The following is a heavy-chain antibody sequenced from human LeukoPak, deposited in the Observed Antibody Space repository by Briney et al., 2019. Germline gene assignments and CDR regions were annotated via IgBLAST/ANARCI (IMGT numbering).Heavy chain of an antibody. D-gene: IGHD2-15*01. Sequence: GESLKISCKGSGYSFTSYWIGWVRQMPGKGLEWMGIIYPGDSDTRYSPSFQGQVTISADKSISTAYLQWGSLKASDTAMYFCERLLSYCSGGSCYGYYYGMDVWGQGTTVTVSS. CDR3: ERLLSYCSGGSCYGYYYGMDV. V-gene: IGHV5-51*01. CDR2: IYPGDSDT. CDR1: GYSFTSYW. J-gene: IGHJ6*02.